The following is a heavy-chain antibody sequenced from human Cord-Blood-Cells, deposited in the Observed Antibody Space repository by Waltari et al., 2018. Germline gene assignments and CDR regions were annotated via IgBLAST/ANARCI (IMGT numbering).Heavy chain of an antibody. V-gene: IGHV1-2*04. J-gene: IGHJ6*02. CDR3: ARDAPLYLNGPHYYYGMDV. Sequence: QVQLVQSGAEVKKPGASVKVSCKASGYTFTGYYMHWVRQAPGPGPEGMGWINPNSGGTNYAQKFQGWVTMTRDTSISTAYMELSRLRSDDTAVYYCARDAPLYLNGPHYYYGMDVWGQGTTVTVSS. CDR2: INPNSGGT. CDR1: GYTFTGYY.